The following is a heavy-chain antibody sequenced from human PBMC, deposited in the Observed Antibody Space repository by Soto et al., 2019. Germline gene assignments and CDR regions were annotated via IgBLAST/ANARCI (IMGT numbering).Heavy chain of an antibody. D-gene: IGHD6-19*01. J-gene: IGHJ4*02. CDR3: SREEAGTADY. CDR1: GGSISSSRYY. V-gene: IGHV4-39*02. Sequence: PSETLSLTCTVSGGSISSSRYYWGWVRQPPGKGLEWIGTIHNSGSTYYNPSLKSRVTISVDTSKNQFSLKLSSVTAADTAVYYCSREEAGTADYWGQGTLVTVSS. CDR2: IHNSGST.